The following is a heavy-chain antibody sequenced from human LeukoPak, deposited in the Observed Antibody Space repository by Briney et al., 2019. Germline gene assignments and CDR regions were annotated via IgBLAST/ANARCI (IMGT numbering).Heavy chain of an antibody. CDR2: FDPEDGET. J-gene: IGHJ4*02. Sequence: ASVKVSCKVSGYTLTELSMHWVRQAPGKGLEWMGGFDPEDGETIYAQKFQGRVTMTGDTSTDTAYMELSSLRSEDTAVYYCAKDGGGGGKDCWGQGTRVTVSS. V-gene: IGHV1-24*01. CDR1: GYTLTELS. CDR3: AKDGGGGGKDC. D-gene: IGHD2-15*01.